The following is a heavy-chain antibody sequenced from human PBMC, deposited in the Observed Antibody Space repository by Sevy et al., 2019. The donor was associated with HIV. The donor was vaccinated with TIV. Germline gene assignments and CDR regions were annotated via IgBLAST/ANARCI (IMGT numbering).Heavy chain of an antibody. CDR1: GYTLTEFS. Sequence: ASVKVSCKVSGYTLTEFSTHWVRQAPGKGLEWMGRFDPENGETIYAQKFQGRVTLTEDTSTDTAYMELRSLKSEDTAVYYCAKTREYYQANSGYLDFWGQGTLVTVSS. CDR2: FDPENGET. CDR3: AKTREYYQANSGYLDF. D-gene: IGHD3-22*01. J-gene: IGHJ4*02. V-gene: IGHV1-24*01.